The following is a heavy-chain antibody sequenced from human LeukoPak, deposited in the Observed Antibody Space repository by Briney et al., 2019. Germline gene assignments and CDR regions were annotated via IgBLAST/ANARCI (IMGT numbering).Heavy chain of an antibody. CDR3: APPVSDYGGNLTDY. CDR1: GFTFSSYA. D-gene: IGHD4-23*01. Sequence: GVSLRLSCAASGFTFSSYAMSWVRQAPGKGLEWVSAISGSGGSTYYADSVKGRFTISRDNSKNTLYLQMNSLRAEDTAVYYCAPPVSDYGGNLTDYWGQGTLVTVSS. V-gene: IGHV3-23*01. J-gene: IGHJ4*02. CDR2: ISGSGGST.